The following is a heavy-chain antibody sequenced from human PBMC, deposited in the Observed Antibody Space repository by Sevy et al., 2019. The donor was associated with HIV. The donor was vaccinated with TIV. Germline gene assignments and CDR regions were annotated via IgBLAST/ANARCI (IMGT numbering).Heavy chain of an antibody. CDR3: ARRWFEEPGSGQYYFDY. D-gene: IGHD3-10*01. Sequence: ASVKVSCKASGYTFTSYGISWVRQAPGQGLEWMGWISAFNGNTNYAQKLQGRVTMTTDTSTSTAYMELRRLRSDDTAVHYCARRWFEEPGSGQYYFDYWSQGTPVTVSS. CDR2: ISAFNGNT. J-gene: IGHJ4*02. CDR1: GYTFTSYG. V-gene: IGHV1-18*01.